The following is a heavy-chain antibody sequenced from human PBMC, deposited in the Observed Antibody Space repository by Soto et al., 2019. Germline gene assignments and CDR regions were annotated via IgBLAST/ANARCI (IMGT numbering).Heavy chain of an antibody. J-gene: IGHJ5*02. CDR2: IYYSGST. D-gene: IGHD1-7*01. Sequence: SETLSLTCTVSGGSISSYYWSWIRQPPGKGLEWIGYIYYSGSTNYNPSLKSRVTISVDTSKNQFSLKLSSVTAADTAVYYCARAHRYNWNYVGWFDPWGQGTLVTVYS. CDR1: GGSISSYY. V-gene: IGHV4-59*01. CDR3: ARAHRYNWNYVGWFDP.